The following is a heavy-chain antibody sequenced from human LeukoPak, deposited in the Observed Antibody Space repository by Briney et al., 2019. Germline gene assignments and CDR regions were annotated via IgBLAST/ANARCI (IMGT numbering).Heavy chain of an antibody. CDR2: IWYDGSNK. CDR3: ATDSGGRYFDY. CDR1: GLTFSSYG. Sequence: GRSLRLSCAASGLTFSSYGMHWVRQAPGKGLEWVAVIWYDGSNKYYADSVKGRFTISRDNSKNTLYLQMNSLRAEDTAVYYCATDSGGRYFDYWGQGTLVTVSS. J-gene: IGHJ4*02. D-gene: IGHD2-15*01. V-gene: IGHV3-33*01.